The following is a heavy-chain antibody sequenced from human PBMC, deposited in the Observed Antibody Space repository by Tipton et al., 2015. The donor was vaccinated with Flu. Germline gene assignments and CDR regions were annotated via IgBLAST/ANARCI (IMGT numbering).Heavy chain of an antibody. D-gene: IGHD7-27*01. J-gene: IGHJ4*02. V-gene: IGHV4-30-2*06. Sequence: TLSLTCAVSGVSISSGGYYWSWIRQSPGKGLEWIGEINHSGITNYNPSLKSRVTISADTSKKHFSLKLSSVTAADTAIYYCASKVANWGVWEPLDYWGQGTLVTVSS. CDR3: ASKVANWGVWEPLDY. CDR2: INHSGIT. CDR1: GVSISSGGYY.